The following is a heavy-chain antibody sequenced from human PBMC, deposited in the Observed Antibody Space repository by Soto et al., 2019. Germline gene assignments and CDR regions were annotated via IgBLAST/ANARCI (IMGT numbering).Heavy chain of an antibody. CDR1: GFTFSDYA. D-gene: IGHD6-19*01. CDR2: VSHDGRNT. V-gene: IGHV3-30*18. J-gene: IGHJ4*02. Sequence: VQLVESGGGVVQPGRSLRLSCAASGFTFSDYAMHWVRRAPGKGLEWVAVVSHDGRNTHYADSVKGRFTISRDSSKKTVSLEMTILRAEDTAVYYCAKGGRQWLVTSYFIYRGQGALVTVSS. CDR3: AKGGRQWLVTSYFIY.